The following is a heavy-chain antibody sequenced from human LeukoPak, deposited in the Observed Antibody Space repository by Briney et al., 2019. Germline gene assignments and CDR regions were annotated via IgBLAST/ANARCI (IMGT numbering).Heavy chain of an antibody. J-gene: IGHJ4*02. CDR2: IYRSGST. D-gene: IGHD2-2*01. CDR1: GYSISNGYY. V-gene: IGHV4-38-2*01. Sequence: SETLSLTCGVSGYSISNGYYWTWIRQPPGKGLEWIGSIYRSGSTNYNPSLKSRVTISVDTATNQFSLKLTSVTAADTAVYYCARPKPHYCSSTSCYPYFDYWGQGTLVTVSS. CDR3: ARPKPHYCSSTSCYPYFDY.